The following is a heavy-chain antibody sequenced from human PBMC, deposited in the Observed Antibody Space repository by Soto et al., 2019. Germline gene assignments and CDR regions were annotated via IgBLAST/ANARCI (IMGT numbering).Heavy chain of an antibody. CDR2: IYYSGST. D-gene: IGHD2-2*01. CDR3: ASYGYCSSTSCRQPNWFDP. CDR1: GGSISSGDYS. J-gene: IGHJ5*02. V-gene: IGHV4-30-4*01. Sequence: PSETLSLTCTVSGGSISSGDYSWSWIRQPPGKGLEWIGYIYYSGSTYYNPSLKSRVTISVDTSKNQFSLKLSSVTAADTAVYYCASYGYCSSTSCRQPNWFDPWGQGTLVTVSS.